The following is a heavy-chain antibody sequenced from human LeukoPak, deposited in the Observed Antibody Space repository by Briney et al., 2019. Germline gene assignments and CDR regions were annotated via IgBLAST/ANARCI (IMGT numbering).Heavy chain of an antibody. Sequence: GGSLRLSCAASGFTFSSYGMHWVRQAPGKGLEWVAVISYDGSNKYYADSVKGRFTISRDNSKNTLYLQMNSLRAEDTAVYYCARDLPYYDILTGLGVGMDVWGQGTTVTVSS. CDR2: ISYDGSNK. V-gene: IGHV3-30*03. D-gene: IGHD3-9*01. CDR1: GFTFSSYG. CDR3: ARDLPYYDILTGLGVGMDV. J-gene: IGHJ6*02.